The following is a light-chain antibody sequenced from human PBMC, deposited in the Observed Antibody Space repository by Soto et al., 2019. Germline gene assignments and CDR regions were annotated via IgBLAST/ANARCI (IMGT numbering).Light chain of an antibody. V-gene: IGKV3-15*01. CDR1: QSVSSY. J-gene: IGKJ1*01. CDR3: QQYDDWPWT. Sequence: EIVLTQSPATLSLSPGERATLSCRASQSVSSYLAWYQQKPGQAPRLLIYGASTRTTGIPARFSGSGSGTEFTLTISSLQSEDIAIYFCQQYDDWPWTFGQGTKVDIK. CDR2: GAS.